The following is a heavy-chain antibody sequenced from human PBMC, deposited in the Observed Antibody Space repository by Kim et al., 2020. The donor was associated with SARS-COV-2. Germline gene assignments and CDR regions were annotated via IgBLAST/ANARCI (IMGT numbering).Heavy chain of an antibody. J-gene: IGHJ4*02. V-gene: IGHV3-23*01. CDR3: AKALRPPWELLLRIYFDY. D-gene: IGHD1-26*01. CDR2: ISGSGGST. CDR1: GFTFSSYA. Sequence: GGSLRLSCAASGFTFSSYAMSWVRQAPGKGLEWVSAISGSGGSTYYADSVKGRFTISRDNSKNTLYLQMNSLRAEDTAVYYCAKALRPPWELLLRIYFDYWGQGTLVTVSS.